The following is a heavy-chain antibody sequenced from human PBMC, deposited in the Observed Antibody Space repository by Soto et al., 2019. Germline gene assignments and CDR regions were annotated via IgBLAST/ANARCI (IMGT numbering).Heavy chain of an antibody. CDR1: GFTFSSYS. CDR2: ISSSSSTI. J-gene: IGHJ5*02. CDR3: ARHPERIAQIGWFDP. V-gene: IGHV3-48*01. D-gene: IGHD6-13*01. Sequence: EVQLVESGGGLVQPGGSLRLSCAASGFTFSSYSMNWVRQAPGKGLEWVSYISSSSSTIDYADSVKGRFTISRDNAKNTLYMQMNSLRAKVRAVYYCARHPERIAQIGWFDPWGQGTLVTVSS.